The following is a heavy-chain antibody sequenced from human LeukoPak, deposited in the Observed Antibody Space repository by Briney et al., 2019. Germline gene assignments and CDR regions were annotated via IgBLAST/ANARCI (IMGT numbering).Heavy chain of an antibody. Sequence: KPSETLSLTRTVSGGSIISYYWSWLRQPPGKGLEGIGYIYYSGSTNYNPSLKSRVTISVDTSKNQFSLKLSSVTAADTALYYCAKDRGGGSQLGDAFDVWGQGTMVRVSS. J-gene: IGHJ3*01. D-gene: IGHD2-15*01. CDR2: IYYSGST. V-gene: IGHV4-59*01. CDR3: AKDRGGGSQLGDAFDV. CDR1: GGSIISYY.